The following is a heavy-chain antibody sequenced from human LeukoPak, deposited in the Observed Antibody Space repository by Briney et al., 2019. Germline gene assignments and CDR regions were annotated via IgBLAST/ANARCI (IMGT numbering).Heavy chain of an antibody. CDR2: IIPIFGTA. CDR1: GGTFSSYA. J-gene: IGHJ4*02. CDR3: ASTPPYYYDSSGYYPMGYFDY. Sequence: GASVKVSCKASGGTFSSYAISWVRQAPGQGLEWMGGIIPIFGTANYAQKFRGRVTITADESTSTAYMELSSLRSEDTAVYYCASTPPYYYDSSGYYPMGYFDYWGQGTLVTVSS. V-gene: IGHV1-69*13. D-gene: IGHD3-22*01.